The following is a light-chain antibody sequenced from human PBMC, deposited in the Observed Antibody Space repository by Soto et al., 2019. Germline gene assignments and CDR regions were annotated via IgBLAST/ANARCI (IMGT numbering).Light chain of an antibody. CDR3: QQHNNWPWT. CDR1: QSVSTK. V-gene: IGKV3-15*01. CDR2: GAS. Sequence: EIVMTHSPATLSVSPGERATLSCRASQSVSTKLAWYQQKPGQAPRLLIFGASARATGIPDRFSGSGSGTDFTLTISSLQSEDFAVYYCQQHNNWPWTFGQGTKVDI. J-gene: IGKJ1*01.